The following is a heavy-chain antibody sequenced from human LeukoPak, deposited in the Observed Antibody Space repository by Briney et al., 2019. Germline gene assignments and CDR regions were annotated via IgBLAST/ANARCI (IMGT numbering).Heavy chain of an antibody. CDR1: GGSISSYY. CDR3: ARAGERLDYVWGSYRFDY. V-gene: IGHV4-59*12. J-gene: IGHJ4*02. Sequence: PSETLSLTCTVSGGSISSYYWSWIRQPPGKGLEWIGYIYYSGITYYNPSLKSRVTISVDTSKNQFSLKLSSVTAADTAVYYCARAGERLDYVWGSYRFDYWGQGTLVTVSS. D-gene: IGHD3-16*02. CDR2: IYYSGIT.